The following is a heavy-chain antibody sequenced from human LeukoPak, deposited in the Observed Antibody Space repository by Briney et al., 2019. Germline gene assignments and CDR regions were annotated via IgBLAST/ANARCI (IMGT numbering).Heavy chain of an antibody. CDR2: FSSSGST. CDR3: ARDHYYDSSGYYYFRNWFDP. J-gene: IGHJ5*02. Sequence: SETLSLTCSVSGDSITYFYWSWIRQAAGKGLEWIGRFSSSGSTDYNASLKSRVTTSVDTSKNQLSLKVISVTAADTAVYYCARDHYYDSSGYYYFRNWFDPWGQGTLVTVSS. D-gene: IGHD3-22*01. V-gene: IGHV4-4*07. CDR1: GDSITYFY.